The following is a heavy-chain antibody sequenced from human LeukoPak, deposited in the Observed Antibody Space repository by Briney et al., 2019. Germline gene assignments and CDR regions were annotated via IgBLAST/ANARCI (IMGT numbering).Heavy chain of an antibody. V-gene: IGHV3-48*01. D-gene: IGHD3-10*01. CDR1: GFTFIGHS. Sequence: PGGSLRLSCAASGFTFIGHSMNRVRQAPGKGLEWVSSITSSGTTIYSADSVRGRFTISRDNAKSSLYLQMNSLRAEDTAVYYCARGGYTVRGVLITPHFDSWGQGTLVTVSS. CDR2: ITSSGTTI. J-gene: IGHJ4*02. CDR3: ARGGYTVRGVLITPHFDS.